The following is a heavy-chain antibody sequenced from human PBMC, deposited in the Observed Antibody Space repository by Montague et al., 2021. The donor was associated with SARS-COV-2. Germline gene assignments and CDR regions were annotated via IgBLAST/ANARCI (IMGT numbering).Heavy chain of an antibody. V-gene: IGHV4-39*01. D-gene: IGHD5-12*01. Sequence: SETLSLTCTVSGGSIFSNSFYWGWIRQSPGQGLEWIGNVLSSGSTFSNPSLRSRVTMSEDMYKNQLSLKLMSVTDADTSVYSCAGSTVGNSHFDYWGQGTLVTVSS. CDR3: AGSTVGNSHFDY. CDR2: VLSSGST. CDR1: GGSIFSNSFY. J-gene: IGHJ4*02.